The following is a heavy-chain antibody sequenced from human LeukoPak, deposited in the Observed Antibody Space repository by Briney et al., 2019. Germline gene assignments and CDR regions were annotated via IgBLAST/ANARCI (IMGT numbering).Heavy chain of an antibody. Sequence: GGSLRLSCAASGFTFSSYGMHWVRQAPGKGLEWGSYISGSSSTIYYADSVKGRFTISRDNGKNTLYLQMNSLRAEDTAVYYCARGSTYYDSSGQVPFDYWGQGTLVTVSS. D-gene: IGHD3-22*01. J-gene: IGHJ4*02. V-gene: IGHV3-48*01. CDR2: ISGSSSTI. CDR1: GFTFSSYG. CDR3: ARGSTYYDSSGQVPFDY.